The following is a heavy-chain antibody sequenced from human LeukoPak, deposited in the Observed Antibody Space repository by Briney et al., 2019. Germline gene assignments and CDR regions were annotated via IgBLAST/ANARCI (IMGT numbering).Heavy chain of an antibody. CDR3: ARGYFLGFDY. J-gene: IGHJ4*02. CDR2: ISWSGRTI. D-gene: IGHD5-18*01. Sequence: PGGSLRLSCAASGFTFSSYGMNWVRPAPGKGREWVSYISWSGRTIYYADSVKSRLTISRDNDKNSLYLQMNSLGADDAAVYYCARGYFLGFDYWGQGTLVTVSS. CDR1: GFTFSSYG. V-gene: IGHV3-48*03.